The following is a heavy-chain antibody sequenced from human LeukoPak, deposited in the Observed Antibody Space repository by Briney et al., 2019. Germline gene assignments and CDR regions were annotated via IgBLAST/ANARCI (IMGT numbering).Heavy chain of an antibody. J-gene: IGHJ4*02. CDR1: GITFSSYS. Sequence: KPGRSLRLSCAASGITFSSYSMNWVRQAPGKGLEWVPSISSSSSYIYYADSVKGRFTISRDNARNSLYLQMNSLRAEDTAVYYCARELGQSDHWGQGTLVAVSS. CDR3: ARELGQSDH. CDR2: ISSSSSYI. V-gene: IGHV3-21*01.